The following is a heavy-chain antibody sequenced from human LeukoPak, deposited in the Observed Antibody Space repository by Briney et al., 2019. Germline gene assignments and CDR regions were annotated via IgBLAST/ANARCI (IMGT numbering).Heavy chain of an antibody. D-gene: IGHD3-10*02. J-gene: IGHJ4*02. Sequence: GGSLRLSCEVSGFIFRNYWISWVRQAPGKGLEWVANINQDGSETYYVDSVRGRFTISRDSGRKSVYLQMNSLTTDDTAFYFCAKELDTMFFDYWGQGALVTVSS. CDR1: GFIFRNYW. CDR3: AKELDTMFFDY. CDR2: INQDGSET. V-gene: IGHV3-7*03.